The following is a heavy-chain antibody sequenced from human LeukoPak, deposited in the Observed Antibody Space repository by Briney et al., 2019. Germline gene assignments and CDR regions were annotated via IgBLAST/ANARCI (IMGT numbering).Heavy chain of an antibody. CDR3: ALLAVASDFDY. D-gene: IGHD6-19*01. CDR2: IASSGTTI. Sequence: GGSLRLSCAVSGFPFSIYEMNWVRQAPRKGLEWVSNIASSGTTIYYADSVKGRSSISRDNAKSSLYLQMNSLRVEDTAVYYCALLAVASDFDYWGQGALVTVSS. V-gene: IGHV3-48*03. J-gene: IGHJ4*02. CDR1: GFPFSIYE.